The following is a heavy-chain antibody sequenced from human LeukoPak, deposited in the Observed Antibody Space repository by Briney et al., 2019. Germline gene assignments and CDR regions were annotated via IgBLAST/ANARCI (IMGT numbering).Heavy chain of an antibody. CDR3: AKWGDYDVLTGYYVSDY. V-gene: IGHV3-23*01. D-gene: IGHD3-9*01. Sequence: GGSLRLSCAASGFTFSNYAMSWVRQAPGKGLEWVSAITGSGGNTYYADSEKGRFTISRDNSKNTVFLQMNSLRAEDTAVYYCAKWGDYDVLTGYYVSDYWGQGTLVTVSS. J-gene: IGHJ4*02. CDR2: ITGSGGNT. CDR1: GFTFSNYA.